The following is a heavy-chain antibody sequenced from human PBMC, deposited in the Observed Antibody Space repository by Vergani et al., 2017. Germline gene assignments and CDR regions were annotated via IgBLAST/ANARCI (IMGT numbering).Heavy chain of an antibody. D-gene: IGHD6-19*01. Sequence: QVQLVQSGAEVKKPGASVKVSCKASGYTFTGYYMHWVRQAPGQGLEWMGWINPNRGGTNYAQKFQGRVIMTRDTSISTADIELSRLRSDNTAVYYCARGQWLPTLSFDDWGQGTLVTVSS. V-gene: IGHV1-2*02. J-gene: IGHJ4*02. CDR3: ARGQWLPTLSFDD. CDR1: GYTFTGYY. CDR2: INPNRGGT.